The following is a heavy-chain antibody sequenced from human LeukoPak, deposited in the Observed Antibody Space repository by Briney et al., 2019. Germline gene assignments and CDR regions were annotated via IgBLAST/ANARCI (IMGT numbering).Heavy chain of an antibody. CDR3: TRRGSSSFGYYYYMDV. V-gene: IGHV3-73*01. Sequence: PGGSLRLSCAASGFTFSGSAMHWVRQASGKGLEWVGRIRSKANSYATAYAASVKGRFTISRDDSKNTAYLQMNSLKTEDTAVYYCTRRGSSSFGYYYYMDVWGKGTTVTVSS. CDR1: GFTFSGSA. J-gene: IGHJ6*03. CDR2: IRSKANSYAT. D-gene: IGHD6-13*01.